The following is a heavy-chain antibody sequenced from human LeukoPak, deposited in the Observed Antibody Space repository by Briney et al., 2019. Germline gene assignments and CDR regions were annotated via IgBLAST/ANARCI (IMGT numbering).Heavy chain of an antibody. CDR3: ATSMVRGLITQCDY. J-gene: IGHJ4*02. CDR1: GYIFTTYW. Sequence: GESLKIFCKGSGYIFTTYWIVWVRQIPGKGLELMWSIYPDDSETRYNPSFQGQVTISADKSISTAYLQWSSLKASDTAMYYCATSMVRGLITQCDYWGQGTLVTVSS. CDR2: IYPDDSET. D-gene: IGHD3-10*01. V-gene: IGHV5-51*01.